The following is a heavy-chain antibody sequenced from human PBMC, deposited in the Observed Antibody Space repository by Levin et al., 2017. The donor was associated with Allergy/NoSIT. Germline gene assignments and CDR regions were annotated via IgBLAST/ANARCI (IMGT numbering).Heavy chain of an antibody. V-gene: IGHV4-31*03. J-gene: IGHJ3*02. D-gene: IGHD4-17*01. Sequence: KSSETLSLTCTVSGGSMNSAGHYWSWIRQHPGKGLEWIGYIYYSGNTYYNPSLKGRVSISLQMSKMQFSLRLTSVTVADTALYYCATAIRDRTFDIWGQGTMVTVSS. CDR2: IYYSGNT. CDR1: GGSMNSAGHY. CDR3: ATAIRDRTFDI.